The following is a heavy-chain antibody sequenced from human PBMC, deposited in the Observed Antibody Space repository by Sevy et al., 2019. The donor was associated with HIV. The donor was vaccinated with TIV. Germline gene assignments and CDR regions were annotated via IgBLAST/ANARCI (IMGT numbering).Heavy chain of an antibody. V-gene: IGHV4-4*07. J-gene: IGHJ3*02. CDR2: IYTSGST. D-gene: IGHD2-15*01. CDR1: GGSISSYY. Sequence: SETLSLTCTVSGGSISSYYRSWIRQPTGKGLEWIGRIYTSGSTNYNPSLKSRVTMSVDTSKNQFSLKLSSVTAADTAVYYCARDFHCSGGSCYPSGDAFDIWGQGTMVTVSS. CDR3: ARDFHCSGGSCYPSGDAFDI.